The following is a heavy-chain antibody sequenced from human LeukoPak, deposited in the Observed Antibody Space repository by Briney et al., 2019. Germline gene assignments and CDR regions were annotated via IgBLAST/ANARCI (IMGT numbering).Heavy chain of an antibody. CDR2: IIPNLGTT. J-gene: IGHJ4*02. CDR3: ATTNDGGGYQWGDFFDF. V-gene: IGHV1-69*04. CDR1: GGTSNIHA. D-gene: IGHD3-22*01. Sequence: SVKVSCKASGGTSNIHAISWVRQAPGQGLEWMGRIIPNLGTTNRAQNFQDRVTLTADKSTNTAYMELTSLTSDDTAVYYCATTNDGGGYQWGDFFDFWGQGTLVTVSS.